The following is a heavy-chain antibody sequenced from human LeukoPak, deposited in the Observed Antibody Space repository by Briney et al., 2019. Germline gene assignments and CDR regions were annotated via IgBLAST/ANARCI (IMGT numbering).Heavy chain of an antibody. CDR3: AKGSSSYYFVFDT. D-gene: IGHD6-13*01. J-gene: IGHJ3*02. CDR1: GFTFSSYA. CDR2: ISGSGGST. V-gene: IGHV3-23*01. Sequence: GGSLRLSCAASGFTFSSYAMSWVRQAPGKGLEWVSGISGSGGSTYYADSVKGWFTISRDNSKTTLYLQMNSLRAEDTAVYYCAKGSSSYYFVFDTWGQGTMVTVSS.